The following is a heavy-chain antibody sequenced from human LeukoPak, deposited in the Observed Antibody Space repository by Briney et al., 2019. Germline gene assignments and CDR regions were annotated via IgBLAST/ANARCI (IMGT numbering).Heavy chain of an antibody. CDR1: GYTFTSYA. CDR2: INAGNGNT. D-gene: IGHD4-23*01. Sequence: ASVKVSCKASGYTFTSYAMHWVRQAPGQRLEWMGWINAGNGNTKYSQEFQGRVTITRDTSASTAYMELSSLRSEDMAVYYCARGRRGGNERGGISYYMDVWGKGTTVTVSS. CDR3: ARGRRGGNERGGISYYMDV. V-gene: IGHV1-3*03. J-gene: IGHJ6*03.